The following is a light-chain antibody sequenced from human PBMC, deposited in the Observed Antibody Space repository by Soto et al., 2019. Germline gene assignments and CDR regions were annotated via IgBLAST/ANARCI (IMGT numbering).Light chain of an antibody. CDR2: AAS. V-gene: IGKV1-39*01. Sequence: DIQVTQSPSSLSASVGDRVTITCQASQSISTFLNWFQQKPGKAPKLLIFAASSLQSGVPSRFSGSGSGTDFTLTINSLQPEDFATYFCQQGYNSPLTFGGGTKVEIK. J-gene: IGKJ4*01. CDR3: QQGYNSPLT. CDR1: QSISTF.